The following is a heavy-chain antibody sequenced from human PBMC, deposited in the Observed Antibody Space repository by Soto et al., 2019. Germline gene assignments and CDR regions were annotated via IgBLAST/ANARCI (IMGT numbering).Heavy chain of an antibody. V-gene: IGHV3-23*01. D-gene: IGHD3-16*01. CDR2: ISSTAGTI. J-gene: IGHJ4*02. CDR1: GLTFSSYP. Sequence: EVLLLESGGGLVQPGGSLRLSCAASGLTFSSYPMSWVRQAPGKGLEWVSGISSTAGTIYYADPVKGSFTISRDNSNNTLYLQMHSLRPDDTALYYCANWGKSGSDFWGEGTLGTVSS. CDR3: ANWGKSGSDF.